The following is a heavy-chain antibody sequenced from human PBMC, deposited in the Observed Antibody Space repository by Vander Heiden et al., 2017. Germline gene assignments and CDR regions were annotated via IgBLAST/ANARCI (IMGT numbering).Heavy chain of an antibody. CDR1: GVSISSSSYY. Sequence: QLQLQESGPGLVKPSETLPLTCTASGVSISSSSYYWGWIRQPPGKGLERIGSIYYSGSTYYNPSLKSRVTISVDTSKNQFSLKLSSVTAADTAVYYCARLGSSSFLSWFDPWGQGTLVTVS. D-gene: IGHD6-6*01. CDR3: ARLGSSSFLSWFDP. V-gene: IGHV4-39*01. J-gene: IGHJ5*02. CDR2: IYYSGST.